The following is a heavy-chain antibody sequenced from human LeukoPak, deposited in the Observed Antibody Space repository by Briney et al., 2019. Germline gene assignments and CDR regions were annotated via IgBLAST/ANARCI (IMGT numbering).Heavy chain of an antibody. V-gene: IGHV1-69*01. D-gene: IGHD3-3*01. Sequence: SVKVSCKASGGTFSSYAISWVRQAPGQGLEWMGGITPMFGTAKYAQNFQGRVTITADESTSTAYMELSSLRSEDTAVYYCAREGGNSPNFWSGYYTRYYYYGMDVWGQGTTVTVSS. CDR2: ITPMFGTA. CDR3: AREGGNSPNFWSGYYTRYYYYGMDV. CDR1: GGTFSSYA. J-gene: IGHJ6*02.